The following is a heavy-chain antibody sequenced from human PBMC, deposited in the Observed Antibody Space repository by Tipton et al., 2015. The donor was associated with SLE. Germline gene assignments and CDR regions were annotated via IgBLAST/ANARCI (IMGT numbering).Heavy chain of an antibody. Sequence: TLSLTCTVSGGSISSGSYYWSWIRQPAGKGLKWIGRIYTSGSTNYNPSLKSRVTISVDTSKNQFSLKLSSVTAADTAVYYCASHVAGDAFDIWGQGTMVTVSS. D-gene: IGHD2-21*01. CDR2: IYTSGST. CDR1: GGSISSGSYY. J-gene: IGHJ3*02. CDR3: ASHVAGDAFDI. V-gene: IGHV4-61*02.